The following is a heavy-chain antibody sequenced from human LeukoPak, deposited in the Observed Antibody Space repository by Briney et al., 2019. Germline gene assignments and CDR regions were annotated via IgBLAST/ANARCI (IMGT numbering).Heavy chain of an antibody. D-gene: IGHD6-13*01. CDR3: ARDLKLAYSDY. CDR1: GYTFTGYY. V-gene: IGHV1-2*02. Sequence: ASVTVSFKASGYTFTGYYMHWVRQAPGQGLEWMGWINPNSGCTNYAQKFQGRVTMTRDTSISTAYMELSRLRSDDTAVYYCARDLKLAYSDYWGQGTRVTVSS. J-gene: IGHJ4*02. CDR2: INPNSGCT.